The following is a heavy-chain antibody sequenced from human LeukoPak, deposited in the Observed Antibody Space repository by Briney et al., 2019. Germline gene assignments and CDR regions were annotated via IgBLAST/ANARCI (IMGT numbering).Heavy chain of an antibody. Sequence: GGSLRLSCAASGFTFSNYWMHWVRQAPGKGLVWVPRINSDGSSRNYADSVKGRFTISRDNAKNTLYLQMNSLRAEDTAVYYCASASSHRIAAGGDYWGQGTQVTVSS. CDR2: INSDGSSR. V-gene: IGHV3-74*01. CDR3: ASASSHRIAAGGDY. D-gene: IGHD6-13*01. J-gene: IGHJ4*02. CDR1: GFTFSNYW.